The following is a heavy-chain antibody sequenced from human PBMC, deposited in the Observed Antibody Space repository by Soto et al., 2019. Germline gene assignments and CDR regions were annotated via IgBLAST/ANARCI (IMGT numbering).Heavy chain of an antibody. CDR3: ARDRTQVAAAGPTGGAFDI. CDR1: GFTFSSYA. D-gene: IGHD6-13*01. Sequence: QVQLVESGGGVVQPGRSLRLSRAASGFTFSSYAMHWVRQAPGKGLEWVAVISYDGSNKYYADSVKGRFTISRDNSKNTLYLQMNSLRAEDTAVYYCARDRTQVAAAGPTGGAFDIWGQGTMVTVSS. CDR2: ISYDGSNK. J-gene: IGHJ3*02. V-gene: IGHV3-30-3*01.